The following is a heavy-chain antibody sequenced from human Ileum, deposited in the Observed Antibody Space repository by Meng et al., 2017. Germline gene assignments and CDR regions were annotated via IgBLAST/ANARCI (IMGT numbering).Heavy chain of an antibody. CDR2: IHHSGST. J-gene: IGHJ4*02. V-gene: IGHV4-4*02. CDR3: AREWSGSYRHFDY. D-gene: IGHD1-26*01. CDR1: GGSISTSDW. Sequence: QGQLQESGPGLLKPSGTLSLTFAVSGGSISTSDWWSWVRQPPGKGLEWIGEIHHSGSTNYNPSLKSRVTISVDKSKNQFSLKLNSVTAADTAVYYCAREWSGSYRHFDYWGQGTLVTVSS.